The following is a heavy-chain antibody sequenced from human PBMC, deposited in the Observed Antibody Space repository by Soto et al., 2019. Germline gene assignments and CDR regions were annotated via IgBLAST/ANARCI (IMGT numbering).Heavy chain of an antibody. V-gene: IGHV3-23*01. J-gene: IGHJ4*02. D-gene: IGHD3-16*01. CDR3: AKGGLITTSPYDFDY. Sequence: DVQLLESGGGLVQPGGSLRLSCAASGFTFNNYAMNWVRQAPGTGLEWVSTISGNGGSTYYADSVKGRCTISRDNTKKTLYLQMNSLRAEETALYYCAKGGLITTSPYDFDYWGQGTLVTVSS. CDR2: ISGNGGST. CDR1: GFTFNNYA.